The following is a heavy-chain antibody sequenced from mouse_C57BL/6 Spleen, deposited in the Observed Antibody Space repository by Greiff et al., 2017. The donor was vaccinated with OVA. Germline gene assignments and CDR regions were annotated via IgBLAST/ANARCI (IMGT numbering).Heavy chain of an antibody. CDR1: GYTFTSYW. J-gene: IGHJ4*01. V-gene: IGHV1-53*01. CDR3: ARVGGDYGYYAMDY. D-gene: IGHD2-4*01. CDR2: INPSNGGT. Sequence: QVHVKQSGTELVKPGASVKLSCKASGYTFTSYWMHWVKQRPGQGLEWIGNINPSNGGTNYNEKFKSKATLTVDKSSSTAYMQLSSLTSEDSAVYYCARVGGDYGYYAMDYWGQGTSVTVSS.